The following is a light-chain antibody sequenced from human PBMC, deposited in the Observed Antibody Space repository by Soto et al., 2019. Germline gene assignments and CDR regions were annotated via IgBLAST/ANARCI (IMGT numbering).Light chain of an antibody. CDR3: QSYDYSLSGDV. J-gene: IGLJ1*01. CDR1: SSNIGAGSD. CDR2: ANI. V-gene: IGLV1-40*01. Sequence: QSALTQPPPVSGAPGQRVTISCTGSSSNIGAGSDVHWYQQLPGTVPKLLIFANINRPSGVPDRFSASKSGTSASLAITGLQADDEADYYCQSYDYSLSGDVFGTGTKLTVL.